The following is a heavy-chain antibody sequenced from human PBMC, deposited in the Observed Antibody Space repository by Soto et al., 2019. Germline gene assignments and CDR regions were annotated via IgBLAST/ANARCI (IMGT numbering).Heavy chain of an antibody. V-gene: IGHV4-34*01. CDR2: FSYSGSL. CDR3: AGGPRYWSFAL. J-gene: IGHJ2*01. Sequence: GELQQWGTGLLKPSETLSLNCSVYGGSSRAYPWSWIRQSPGEGLEWIGEFSYSGSLNYNPSLKGRVAVSLDTSTNHVSLTMTSVTAADTAVYFCAGGPRYWSFALWGRGTLV. CDR1: GGSSRAYP. D-gene: IGHD1-20*01.